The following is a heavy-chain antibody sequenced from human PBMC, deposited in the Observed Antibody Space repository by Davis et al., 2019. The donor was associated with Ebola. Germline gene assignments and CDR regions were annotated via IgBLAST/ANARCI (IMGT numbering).Heavy chain of an antibody. Sequence: SETLSLTCTVSGGSVSSGSYYWSWIRQPPEKGLEWVGYIYYSGSTNYNPSLKSRVTISVDTSKNQFPLKLSSVTAADTAVYYCARRSIAAPFDYWGQGTLVTVSS. CDR1: GGSVSSGSYY. CDR2: IYYSGST. CDR3: ARRSIAAPFDY. D-gene: IGHD6-6*01. V-gene: IGHV4-61*01. J-gene: IGHJ4*02.